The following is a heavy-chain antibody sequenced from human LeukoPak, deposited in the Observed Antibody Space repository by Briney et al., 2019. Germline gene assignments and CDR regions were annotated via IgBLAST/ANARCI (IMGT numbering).Heavy chain of an antibody. V-gene: IGHV4-39*01. D-gene: IGHD3-22*01. CDR1: GGSISSSSYY. Sequence: PSETLSHTCTVSGGSISSSSYYWGWIRQPPGKGLEWIGSIYYSGSTYYNPSLKSRVTISVDTSKNQFSLKLSSVTAADTAVYYCARHLRSIAVVKGRAFDIWGQGTMVTVSS. J-gene: IGHJ3*02. CDR3: ARHLRSIAVVKGRAFDI. CDR2: IYYSGST.